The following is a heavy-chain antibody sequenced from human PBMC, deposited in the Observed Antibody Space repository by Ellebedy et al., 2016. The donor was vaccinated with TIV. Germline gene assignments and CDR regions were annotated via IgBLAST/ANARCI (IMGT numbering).Heavy chain of an antibody. CDR3: STSLMGNYYDY. V-gene: IGHV3-15*07. CDR2: IKTKTDGGAT. D-gene: IGHD2-8*01. Sequence: GESLKISCVASGFTFTNAWMNWVRQAPGKGLEWVGRIKTKTDGGATVYAAPVKDRFTISRDDSKNTLYLQMNSLKTKDTAVYFCSTSLMGNYYDYWGQGTLVTVSS. CDR1: GFTFTNAW. J-gene: IGHJ4*02.